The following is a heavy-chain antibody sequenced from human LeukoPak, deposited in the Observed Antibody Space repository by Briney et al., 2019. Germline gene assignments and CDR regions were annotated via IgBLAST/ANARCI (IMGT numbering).Heavy chain of an antibody. CDR1: GFTFSSYC. D-gene: IGHD6-13*01. CDR3: ARPYSSSEAFDI. CDR2: INQDGSEK. J-gene: IGHJ3*02. Sequence: GGSLRLSCAGSGFTFSSYCMSWVRQAPGKGLEWVANINQDGSEKYYVDSVKGRFTISRDNAKNSLYLQMSSLRAEDTAVYYCARPYSSSEAFDIWGQGTMVTVSS. V-gene: IGHV3-7*04.